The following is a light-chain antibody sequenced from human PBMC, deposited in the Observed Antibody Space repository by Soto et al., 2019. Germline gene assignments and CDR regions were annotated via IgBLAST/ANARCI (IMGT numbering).Light chain of an antibody. V-gene: IGKV1-8*01. CDR3: QKYNSAPWK. CDR2: DAS. CDR1: QDIGTY. J-gene: IGKJ1*01. Sequence: AIRMTQSPSSFSASTGDRVSITCRATQDIGTYLAWYQQIPGKAPKLLIYDASTLQTGVPSRFSGSGSGTDFTLTISSLQTEDFATYYCQKYNSAPWKFGQGTKVDIK.